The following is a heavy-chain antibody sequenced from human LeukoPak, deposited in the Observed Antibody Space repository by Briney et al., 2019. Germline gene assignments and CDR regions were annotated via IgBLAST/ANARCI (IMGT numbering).Heavy chain of an antibody. CDR3: ARVLDYYGSGTRDFDY. V-gene: IGHV4-38-2*02. CDR1: GYSISTGYY. J-gene: IGHJ4*02. D-gene: IGHD3-10*01. Sequence: SEALSLTCTVSGYSISTGYYWGWIRQPPGKGLEWIGSMYHSGSTYYNPSLKSRVTMSADTSKNQFSLKLNSVTAADTAVYYCARVLDYYGSGTRDFDYWGQGILVTVSS. CDR2: MYHSGST.